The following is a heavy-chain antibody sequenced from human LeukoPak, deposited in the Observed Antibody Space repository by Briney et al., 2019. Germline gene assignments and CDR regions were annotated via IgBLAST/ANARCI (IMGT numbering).Heavy chain of an antibody. V-gene: IGHV3-15*01. J-gene: IGHJ6*02. CDR1: GFTFSNAW. CDR3: TLSFGYSFGYYYYYGMDV. Sequence: GGSLRLSCTASGFTFSNAWMSWVRQTPGKGLEWIGRIKSRTDGGTTDYAAPVKGRFTISRDDSKNTLFLQMNSLKTEDTAVYYCTLSFGYSFGYYYYYGMDVWGQGTTVTVSS. D-gene: IGHD5-18*01. CDR2: IKSRTDGGTT.